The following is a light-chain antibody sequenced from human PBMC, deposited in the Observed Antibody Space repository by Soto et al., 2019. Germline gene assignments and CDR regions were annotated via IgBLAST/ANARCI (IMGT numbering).Light chain of an antibody. CDR3: QQYGSSPIT. Sequence: EIVLTQSPGTLSLSPGESATLSCRAGQSVSSSYLAWYQQKPGQAPRLLIFGASSGATGIPGRFSGSGSGTDFTLTISRVEPEDFAVYYCQQYGSSPITFGQGTRLEIK. V-gene: IGKV3-20*01. CDR1: QSVSSSY. CDR2: GAS. J-gene: IGKJ5*01.